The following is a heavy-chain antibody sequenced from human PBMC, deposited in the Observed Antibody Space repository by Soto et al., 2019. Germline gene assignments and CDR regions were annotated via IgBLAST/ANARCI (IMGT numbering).Heavy chain of an antibody. CDR3: AKDNGGYYDSSGNFDY. V-gene: IGHV3-9*01. Sequence: EVQLVESGGGLVQPGRSLRLSCAASGFTFDDYAMHWVRQAPGKGLEWVSGISWNSGSMGYGDSVKGRFTISRDNAKNSLYLQMHSLKADDTALYYYAKDNGGYYDSSGNFDYWGQGTLVTVSS. D-gene: IGHD3-22*01. CDR1: GFTFDDYA. J-gene: IGHJ4*02. CDR2: ISWNSGSM.